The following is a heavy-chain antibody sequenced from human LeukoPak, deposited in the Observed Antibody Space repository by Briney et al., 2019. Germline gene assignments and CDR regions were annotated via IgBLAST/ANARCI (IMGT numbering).Heavy chain of an antibody. J-gene: IGHJ4*02. Sequence: GRSLRLSCAASGITFSSYGMHWVRQAPGKGLEWVAVISYDGSNKYYADSVKGRFTISRDNSKNTLYLQMNSLRAEDTAVYYCAKDSNRNSGQATAEYYFDYWGQGTLVTVSS. D-gene: IGHD5-12*01. CDR1: GITFSSYG. CDR3: AKDSNRNSGQATAEYYFDY. CDR2: ISYDGSNK. V-gene: IGHV3-30*18.